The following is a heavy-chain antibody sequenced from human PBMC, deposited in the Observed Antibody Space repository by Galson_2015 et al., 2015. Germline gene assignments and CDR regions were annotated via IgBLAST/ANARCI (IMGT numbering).Heavy chain of an antibody. J-gene: IGHJ4*02. D-gene: IGHD3-10*01. CDR2: ISDSSIYI. CDR3: ARYVGDDRPIDY. CDR1: GFTFSTYS. Sequence: SLRLSCAASGFTFSTYSMNWVRQAPGKGLDWVSSISDSSIYIFYADSVKGRFTISRDNAKNSLFLQMNSLRAEDTAMYYCARYVGDDRPIDYWGQGTLVTVSS. V-gene: IGHV3-21*01.